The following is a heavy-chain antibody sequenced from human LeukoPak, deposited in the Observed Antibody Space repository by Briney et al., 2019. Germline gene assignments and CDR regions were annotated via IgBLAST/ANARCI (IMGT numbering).Heavy chain of an antibody. J-gene: IGHJ5*02. CDR2: TSHSDSP. CDR3: ARDFGETSLPNWFDP. D-gene: IGHD3-16*01. V-gene: IGHV4-38-2*02. Sequence: AETLSLTCSVSGMSITSRHYWGWIRQPPGKGLEWIGSTSHSDSPYYNPSLESRVTISLDTSRNQFSLKLTSVTAADTAVYYCARDFGETSLPNWFDPWGQGTLVIVSS. CDR1: GMSITSRHY.